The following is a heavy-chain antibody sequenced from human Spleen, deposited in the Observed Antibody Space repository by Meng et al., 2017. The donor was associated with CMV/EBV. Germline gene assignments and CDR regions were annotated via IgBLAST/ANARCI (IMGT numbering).Heavy chain of an antibody. J-gene: IGHJ6*02. CDR1: GYSISSGYY. CDR2: IYHSGST. D-gene: IGHD2-2*01. Sequence: GSLRLSCTVSGYSISSGYYWGWIRQPPGKGLEWIGSIYHSGSTYYNPSLKSRVTISVDTSKNQFSLKLSSVTAADTAVYYCASLRFCDSTRCYATVDVWGQGTTVTVSS. V-gene: IGHV4-38-2*02. CDR3: ASLRFCDSTRCYATVDV.